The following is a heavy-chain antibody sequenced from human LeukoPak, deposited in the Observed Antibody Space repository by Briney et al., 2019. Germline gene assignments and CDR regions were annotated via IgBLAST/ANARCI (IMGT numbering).Heavy chain of an antibody. D-gene: IGHD4-23*01. CDR3: ARVPRDGGNSDDAFDI. CDR2: IYYSGIT. J-gene: IGHJ3*02. Sequence: KTSQTLSLTCTVSGGSISSGGYYWSWIRQHPGKGLEWIGYIYYSGITYYNPSLKSRVTISVDTSKNQFSLKLSSVTAADTAVYYCARVPRDGGNSDDAFDIWGQGTMVTVSS. CDR1: GGSISSGGYY. V-gene: IGHV4-31*03.